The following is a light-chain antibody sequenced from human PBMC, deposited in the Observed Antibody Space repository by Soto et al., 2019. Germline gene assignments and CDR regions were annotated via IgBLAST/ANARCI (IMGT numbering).Light chain of an antibody. CDR1: QSVSTS. J-gene: IGKJ4*01. V-gene: IGKV3-11*01. Sequence: EIVLTQSPAILSLSPGERATLSCRASQSVSTSFAWYLHKPGQAPRLLIYDASNRATGIPARFSGSGSGTEFTLTISSLEPEDFAIYYCQQRFNWPLTFGGGTKVEI. CDR3: QQRFNWPLT. CDR2: DAS.